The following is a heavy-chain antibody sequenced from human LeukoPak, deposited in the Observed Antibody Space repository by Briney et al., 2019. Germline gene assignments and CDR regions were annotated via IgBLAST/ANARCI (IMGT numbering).Heavy chain of an antibody. CDR2: IIPILGIA. V-gene: IGHV1-69*04. CDR1: RGTFSSYA. J-gene: IGHJ5*02. CDR3: VREIMVRGAYNWFAP. D-gene: IGHD3-10*01. Sequence: SVKPSCKPSRGTFSSYAISWGPQAPRRGLGWIGRIIPILGIANYAQKFQGRVTITADKSPSTAYLELRSLRSEDTAVYYCVREIMVRGAYNWFAPWGQGTLVTVSS.